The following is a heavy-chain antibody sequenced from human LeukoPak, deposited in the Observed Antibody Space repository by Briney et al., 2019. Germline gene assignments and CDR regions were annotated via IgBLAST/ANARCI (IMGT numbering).Heavy chain of an antibody. D-gene: IGHD3-16*01. V-gene: IGHV3-30*02. CDR1: GFTFSTYG. CDR3: ARHNRGGDWDY. Sequence: GGSLRLSCAASGFTFSTYGMHWVRQAPGKGLEWVAFIRFNGNDQWYADSVKGRFTISRDNSDNTLYLQMNSLSVEDTAIYYCARHNRGGDWDYWGQGTLVTVSS. CDR2: IRFNGNDQ. J-gene: IGHJ4*02.